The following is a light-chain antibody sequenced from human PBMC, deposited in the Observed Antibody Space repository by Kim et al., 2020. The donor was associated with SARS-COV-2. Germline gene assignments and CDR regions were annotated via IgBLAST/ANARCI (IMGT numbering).Light chain of an antibody. Sequence: QSVLTQPPSVSGAPGQRLTISCTGSSSNIGAGYDVHWYQQLPGTAPKLLIFGNTNRPSGVPDRFSGSKSGTSASLAITGLQAEDEADYYCQSYDSSLSGYVIGAGTKVTVL. J-gene: IGLJ1*01. V-gene: IGLV1-40*01. CDR2: GNT. CDR1: SSNIGAGYD. CDR3: QSYDSSLSGYV.